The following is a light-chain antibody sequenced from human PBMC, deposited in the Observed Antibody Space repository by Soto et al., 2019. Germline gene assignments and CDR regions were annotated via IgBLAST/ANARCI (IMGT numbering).Light chain of an antibody. Sequence: EIVLTQSPGTLSLSPGERATLSCRASQSVSSSYLAWFQQKPGQAPRLLIYGASRRATGIPDRFSGSGSGTDFTLTISRLEPEDFAVYYCEPYDSSPRTFGQGTKVEIK. CDR2: GAS. CDR3: EPYDSSPRT. CDR1: QSVSSSY. J-gene: IGKJ1*01. V-gene: IGKV3-20*01.